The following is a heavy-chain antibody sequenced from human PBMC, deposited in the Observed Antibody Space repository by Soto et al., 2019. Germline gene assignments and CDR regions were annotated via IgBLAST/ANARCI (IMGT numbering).Heavy chain of an antibody. CDR1: GFTFNTYG. V-gene: IGHV3-23*01. Sequence: GSLRLSCAASGFTFNTYGMTWVRQAPGKGLEWVSTVSGSGGGTYYADSVKGRFTISRVNSKNTMYLQMSNLRAEDTAVYFCARIGPYCGGDCYPDFDFWGLGTPVTVSS. CDR3: ARIGPYCGGDCYPDFDF. J-gene: IGHJ4*02. CDR2: VSGSGGGT. D-gene: IGHD2-21*02.